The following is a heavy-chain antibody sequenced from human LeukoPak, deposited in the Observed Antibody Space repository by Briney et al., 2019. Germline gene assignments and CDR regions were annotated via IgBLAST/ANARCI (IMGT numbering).Heavy chain of an antibody. CDR3: ATHLLGYCSDDRCYSDDQPFDD. CDR1: GFTFSSYT. D-gene: IGHD2-15*01. J-gene: IGHJ4*02. Sequence: GGSLRLSCAASGFTFSSYTMSWVRQAPGKGLEWVSFISVGGGSTHLADSVKGRFIISRDNSRNTVFLQMNSLRAEDTAIYYCATHLLGYCSDDRCYSDDQPFDDWGQGTLVTVSS. CDR2: ISVGGGST. V-gene: IGHV3-23*01.